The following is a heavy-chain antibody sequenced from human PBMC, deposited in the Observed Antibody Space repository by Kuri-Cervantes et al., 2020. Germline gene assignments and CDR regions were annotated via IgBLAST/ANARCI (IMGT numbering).Heavy chain of an antibody. J-gene: IGHJ6*03. CDR3: ARLFFDWQYYYNYMDV. D-gene: IGHD3-3*01. CDR1: GGSISSNGYY. V-gene: IGHV4-39*07. CDR2: INHSGST. Sequence: SETLSLTCIVSGGSISSNGYYWGWIRQPPGKGLEWIGEINHSGSTNYNPSLKSRVTISVDTSKNQFSLKLSSVTAADTAVYYCARLFFDWQYYYNYMDVWGKGTTVTVSS.